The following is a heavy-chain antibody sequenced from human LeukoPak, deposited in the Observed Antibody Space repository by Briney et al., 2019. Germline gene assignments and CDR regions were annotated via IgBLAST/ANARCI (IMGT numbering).Heavy chain of an antibody. CDR1: GLTFRSCA. V-gene: IGHV3-23*01. J-gene: IGHJ4*02. CDR2: ISGSGDRT. Sequence: GGSLRLSCAASGLTFRSCAMSWVRQAPGKGLEWVSGISGSGDRTYYADSVKGRFTISRDNSKNTLYLQMNTLRAEDTAVYYCAKDFTAVVPTAVALFDYWGQGTLVTVSS. D-gene: IGHD2-2*01. CDR3: AKDFTAVVPTAVALFDY.